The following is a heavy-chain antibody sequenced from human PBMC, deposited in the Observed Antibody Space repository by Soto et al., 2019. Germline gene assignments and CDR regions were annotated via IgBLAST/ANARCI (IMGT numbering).Heavy chain of an antibody. V-gene: IGHV1-69*13. J-gene: IGHJ4*02. CDR3: ARELGGYCSGGSCYKDDY. CDR1: GGTFSSYA. Sequence: SVKVSCKASGGTFSSYAISWVRQAPGQGLEWMGGIIPIFGTANYAQKFQGRVTITADESTSTAYMELSSPRSEDTAVYYCARELGGYCSGGSCYKDDYWGQGTLVTVSS. CDR2: IIPIFGTA. D-gene: IGHD2-15*01.